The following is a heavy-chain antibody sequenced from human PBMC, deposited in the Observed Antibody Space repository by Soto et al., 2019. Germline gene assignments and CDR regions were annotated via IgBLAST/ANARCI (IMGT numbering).Heavy chain of an antibody. CDR2: ISSNGGST. J-gene: IGHJ5*02. CDR1: GFTFSSYA. CDR3: VKTSEYIMATTSNWFDP. Sequence: PGESLRLSCSASGFTFSSYAMHWVRQAPGKGLEYVSAISSNGGSTYYADSVKGRFTISRDNSKNTLYLQMSSLRAEDTAVYYCVKTSEYIMATTSNWFDPWGQGTLVTVS. D-gene: IGHD5-12*01. V-gene: IGHV3-64D*06.